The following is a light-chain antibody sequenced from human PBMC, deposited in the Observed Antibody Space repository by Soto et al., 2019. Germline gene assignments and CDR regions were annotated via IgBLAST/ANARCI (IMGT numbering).Light chain of an antibody. Sequence: EIALTQSPATLSLSPGERATLSCRAIQSVRTFLAWYQQTPGQAPRLLIYDASRGATGIPARFSGSGSGTDFTLTISSLEPEDFAVYYCQQRSNWPLTFGGGTKVDIK. V-gene: IGKV3-11*01. CDR2: DAS. CDR1: QSVRTF. CDR3: QQRSNWPLT. J-gene: IGKJ4*01.